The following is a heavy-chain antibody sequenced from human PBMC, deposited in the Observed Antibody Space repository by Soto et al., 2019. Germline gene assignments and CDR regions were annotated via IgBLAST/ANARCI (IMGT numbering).Heavy chain of an antibody. CDR2: ISYDGSNK. Sequence: GGSLRLSCAASGFTFSSYAMHWVRQAPGKGLEWVAVISYDGSNKYYADSVKGRFTISRDNSKNTLYLQMNSLRAEDTAVYYCARVQDYVWGSYRYNYYYYGMDVWGQGTTVTVSS. D-gene: IGHD3-16*02. V-gene: IGHV3-30-3*01. CDR3: ARVQDYVWGSYRYNYYYYGMDV. J-gene: IGHJ6*02. CDR1: GFTFSSYA.